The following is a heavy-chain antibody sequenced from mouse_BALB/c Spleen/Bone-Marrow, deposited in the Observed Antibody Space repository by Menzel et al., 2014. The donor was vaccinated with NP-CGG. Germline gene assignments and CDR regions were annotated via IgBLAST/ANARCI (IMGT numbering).Heavy chain of an antibody. CDR1: GYTFTSYW. CDR3: ARDYRYDGFAS. V-gene: IGHV1-7*01. J-gene: IGHJ3*01. D-gene: IGHD2-14*01. CDR2: INPSTGYT. Sequence: QVQQKESGAELAKPGASVKMSCKASGYTFTSYWMHWVKQRPGQGLEWIGYINPSTGYTEYNQKFKDKATLTADKSSSTAYMQLSSLTSEDSAVYYCARDYRYDGFASWGQGTLVTVSA.